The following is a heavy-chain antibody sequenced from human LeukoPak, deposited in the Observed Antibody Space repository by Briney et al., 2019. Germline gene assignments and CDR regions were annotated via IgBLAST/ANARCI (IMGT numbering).Heavy chain of an antibody. J-gene: IGHJ4*02. D-gene: IGHD3-3*01. Sequence: SETLSLTCTVSGGSISSNSYYWGWIRQPPGKGLEWIGSIYYSGNTYYNPSLKSGVTISVDTSKNQFSLKLSSVTAADTAVYYCARGIFAIITYYFEYWGQGTLVTVSS. CDR2: IYYSGNT. CDR3: ARGIFAIITYYFEY. V-gene: IGHV4-39*01. CDR1: GGSISSNSYY.